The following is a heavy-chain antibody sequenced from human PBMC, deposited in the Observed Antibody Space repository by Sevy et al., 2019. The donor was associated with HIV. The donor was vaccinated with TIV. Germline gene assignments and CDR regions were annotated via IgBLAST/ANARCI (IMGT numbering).Heavy chain of an antibody. CDR1: GFTFSSYE. CDR3: ARGGAYYDSSGYYYGH. Sequence: GGFLRLSCAASGFTFSSYEMSWVRQAPGKGLEWVSYISSSGSTIYYADSVKGRFTISRDNAKNSLYLQMNSLRAEDTPVYYCARGGAYYDSSGYYYGHWGQGTLVTVSS. J-gene: IGHJ4*02. D-gene: IGHD3-22*01. CDR2: ISSSGSTI. V-gene: IGHV3-48*03.